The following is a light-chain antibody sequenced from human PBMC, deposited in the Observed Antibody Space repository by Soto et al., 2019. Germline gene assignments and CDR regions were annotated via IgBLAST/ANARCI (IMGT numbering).Light chain of an antibody. J-gene: IGKJ4*01. CDR2: GAS. CDR3: QQYNKWPLT. CDR1: QSVSSN. V-gene: IGKV3D-15*01. Sequence: EIVMTQSPATLSMSPGERATLSCRASQSVSSNLAWYQQKPGQAPRLLIYGASIRATGIPARFSGSGSGTEFTLPISSLQSEDFAVYYCQQYNKWPLTFGGGTKV.